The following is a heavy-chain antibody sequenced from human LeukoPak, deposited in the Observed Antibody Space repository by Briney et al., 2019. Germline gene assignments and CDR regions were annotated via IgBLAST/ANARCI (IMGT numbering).Heavy chain of an antibody. J-gene: IGHJ6*03. CDR2: INSDGSST. V-gene: IGHV3-74*01. CDR3: ARVAYPKYYYYYMDV. CDR1: GFTFSSYW. Sequence: PGGSLRLSCAASGFTFSSYWMHWVRQAPGKGLVWVSRINSDGSSTSYADSVKGRFTISRDNAKYTLYLQMNSLRAEDTAVYYCARVAYPKYYYYYMDVWGKGTTVTVSS.